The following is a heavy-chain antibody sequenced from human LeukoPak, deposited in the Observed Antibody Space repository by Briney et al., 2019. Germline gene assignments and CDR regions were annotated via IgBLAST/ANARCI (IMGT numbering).Heavy chain of an antibody. CDR2: IYSDGST. CDR1: GFTVSSNY. J-gene: IGHJ5*02. CDR3: AREDCSGGSCYSNWFDP. V-gene: IGHV3-66*01. Sequence: PGGSLRLSCAASGFTVSSNYMSWVRQAPGKGLEWVSVIYSDGSTYYADSVKGRFTISRDNSKNTLYLQMNSLRAEDTAVYYCAREDCSGGSCYSNWFDPWGQGTLVTVSS. D-gene: IGHD2-15*01.